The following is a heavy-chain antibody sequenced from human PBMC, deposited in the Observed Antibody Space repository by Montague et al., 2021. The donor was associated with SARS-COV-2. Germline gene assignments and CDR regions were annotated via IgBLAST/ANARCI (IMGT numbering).Heavy chain of an antibody. CDR2: LLEKKS. Sequence: SETLSLTCTVSGVAELRRRSEEHTSELQSHEHLVCRLLLEKKSNSNRSLKGRVTISLDPSRNQFYLKLSSVTAADTAVYYCARESATAQYLEYWGHGALVTVSS. V-gene: IGHV4-61*01. J-gene: IGHJ4*01. D-gene: IGHD2-2*01. CDR3: ARESATAQYLEY. CDR1: GVAELRRRS.